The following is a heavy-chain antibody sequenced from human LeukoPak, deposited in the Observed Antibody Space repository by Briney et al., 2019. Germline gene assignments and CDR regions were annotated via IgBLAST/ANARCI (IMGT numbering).Heavy chain of an antibody. CDR2: IYYTGVT. CDR1: GGYIITSGHY. Sequence: SETLSLTCTVSGGYIITSGHYWGWIRQPPGKGLEWIGSIYYTGVTSTNPFFRSRMSISVDTSKNQFSLNLTSVTAADAAVYCARERSSSGGHSWFDPWGRGTLVTVSS. V-gene: IGHV4-39*07. J-gene: IGHJ5*02. D-gene: IGHD4-23*01. CDR3: ARERSSSGGHSWFDP.